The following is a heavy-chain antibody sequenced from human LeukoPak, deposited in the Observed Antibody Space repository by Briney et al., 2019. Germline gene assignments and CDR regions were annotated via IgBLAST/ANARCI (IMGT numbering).Heavy chain of an antibody. V-gene: IGHV4-39*01. D-gene: IGHD4-11*01. CDR3: ARLHSNYPIDY. CDR2: IYYSGST. CDR1: GGSISSSSYY. J-gene: IGHJ4*02. Sequence: PSETLSLTCTVSGGSISSSSYYWGWIRQPPGKGLEWIGSIYYSGSTYYNPSLKSRVTISVDTSKNQFSLKLSSVTAADTAVYYCARLHSNYPIDYWGQGTLVTVSS.